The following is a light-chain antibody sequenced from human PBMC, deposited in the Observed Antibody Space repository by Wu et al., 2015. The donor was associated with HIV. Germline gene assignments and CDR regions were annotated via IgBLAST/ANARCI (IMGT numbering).Light chain of an antibody. CDR2: SVS. J-gene: IGKJ1*01. V-gene: IGKV3-20*01. CDR1: EFISSSM. Sequence: EIVLTQSPGTLSLSPGESATLSCRASEFISSSMLAWYQQKPGQAPRLLMYSVSRRATGIPDRFSGSGSGTDFTLTISRLEPEDFAVYYCQQYGSSPKTFGQGTKVEIK. CDR3: QQYGSSPKT.